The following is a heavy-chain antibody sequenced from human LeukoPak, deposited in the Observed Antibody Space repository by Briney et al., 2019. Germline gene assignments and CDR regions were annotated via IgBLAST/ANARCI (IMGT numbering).Heavy chain of an antibody. V-gene: IGHV3-30-3*01. J-gene: IGHJ4*01. CDR2: ISYDGSNK. D-gene: IGHD1-26*01. CDR3: ARMGAIPLDY. CDR1: GFTFSSYA. Sequence: PGRSLRLSCAASGFTFSSYAMHWVRQAPGKGLEWVAVISYDGSNKYYADSVKGRFTISRDNSKNTLYLQMNSLRAEDTAVYYCARMGAIPLDYWGQEPWSPSPQ.